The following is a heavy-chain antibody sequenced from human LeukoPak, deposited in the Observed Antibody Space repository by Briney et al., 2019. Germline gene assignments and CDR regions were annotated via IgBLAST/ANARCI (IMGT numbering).Heavy chain of an antibody. J-gene: IGHJ5*02. CDR3: ARSWAHTLLP. V-gene: IGHV4-34*01. CDR2: INHSGST. D-gene: IGHD3-10*01. Sequence: SETLSLTCAVYGGSFSGYYWSWIRQPPGKGLEWIGEINHSGSTNYNPSLKSRVTISVDTSKNQFSLKLSSVTAADTAVYYCARSWAHTLLPWGQGTLVTVSS. CDR1: GGSFSGYY.